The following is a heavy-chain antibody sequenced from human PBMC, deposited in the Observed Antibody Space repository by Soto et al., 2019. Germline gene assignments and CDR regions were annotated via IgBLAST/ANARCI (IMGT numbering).Heavy chain of an antibody. CDR2: ITGLNGDT. Sequence: QMPLVQSGAEVKKTGSSVKVSCTASGYTFTYRYLHWVRQAPGQALEWRGWITGLNGDTNFAQKFPGRATITRDRSMTTASRELSSLTSDDTALYYCATPGAYGGPSYGMDVWGQGTSVTVSS. CDR3: ATPGAYGGPSYGMDV. CDR1: GYTFTYRY. V-gene: IGHV1-45*02. J-gene: IGHJ6*02. D-gene: IGHD3-10*01.